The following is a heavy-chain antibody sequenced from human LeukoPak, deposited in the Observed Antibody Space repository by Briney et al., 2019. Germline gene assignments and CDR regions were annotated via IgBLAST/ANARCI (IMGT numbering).Heavy chain of an antibody. D-gene: IGHD4-23*01. V-gene: IGHV1-2*02. CDR1: GYTFTGYY. CDR2: INPHSGGT. CDR3: ARLYGGNSLGQMDY. Sequence: GASVKVSCKASGYTFTGYYMHWVRQAPGQGPEWMGWINPHSGGTNYAQKFQGRVTMTRDTSISTAYMDLSSLISTDTAVYYCARLYGGNSLGQMDYWGQGTLVTVSS. J-gene: IGHJ4*02.